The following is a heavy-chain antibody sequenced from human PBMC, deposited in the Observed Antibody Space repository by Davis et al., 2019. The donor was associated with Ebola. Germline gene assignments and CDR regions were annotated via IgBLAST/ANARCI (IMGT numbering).Heavy chain of an antibody. V-gene: IGHV3-48*03. J-gene: IGHJ6*02. CDR2: ISSSGSTM. CDR1: GFTVSLYA. Sequence: GGSLRLSCATAGFTVSLYALTWVRQAPGKGPEWISYISSSGSTMEYADSVKGRITISRDNAKNSLYLQLDSLRVEDTGVYYCVRSEFWSGPAGFYGMDVWGQGTTVTVSS. CDR3: VRSEFWSGPAGFYGMDV. D-gene: IGHD3-3*01.